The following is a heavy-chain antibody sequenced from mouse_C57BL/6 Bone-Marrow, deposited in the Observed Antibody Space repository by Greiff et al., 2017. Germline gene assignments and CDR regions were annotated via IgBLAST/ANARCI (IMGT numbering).Heavy chain of an antibody. CDR3: ARVGYFDY. Sequence: VQLQQPGAELVRPGTSVKLSCKASGYTFTSYWMHWVQQRPGQGLEWIGVIDPSDSYTYYNQKFKGKATWTVDTSSSTAYMQLSSRTSEDSAVFASARVGYFDYWGQGTTLTVSS. J-gene: IGHJ2*01. CDR1: GYTFTSYW. V-gene: IGHV1-59*01. CDR2: IDPSDSYT.